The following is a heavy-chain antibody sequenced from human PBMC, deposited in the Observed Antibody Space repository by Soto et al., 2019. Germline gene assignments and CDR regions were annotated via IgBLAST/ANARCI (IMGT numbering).Heavy chain of an antibody. CDR1: GDSVSSNSAA. Sequence: PSQTLSLTGAISGDSVSSNSAAWNWIRQSPSRGLEWLGRTYYRSKWYNDYAVSVKSRITINPDTSKNQFSLQLNSVTPEDTAVYYCARDFCSSTSCYTTNYYYYGMDVWGQGTTVTVSS. D-gene: IGHD2-2*02. J-gene: IGHJ6*02. CDR2: TYYRSKWYN. V-gene: IGHV6-1*01. CDR3: ARDFCSSTSCYTTNYYYYGMDV.